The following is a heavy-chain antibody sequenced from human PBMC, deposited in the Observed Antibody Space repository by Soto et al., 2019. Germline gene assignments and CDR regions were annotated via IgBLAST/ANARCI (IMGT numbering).Heavy chain of an antibody. V-gene: IGHV3-21*01. D-gene: IGHD1-26*01. J-gene: IGHJ4*02. Sequence: EVQLVESGGGLVKPGGSLRLSCAASGFTFSSYSMNWVRQAPGKGLEWVSSISSSSSYIYYADSVKGRFTISRDNAKNSLYLQMNSLRAEDTAVYYCAPRPIVGATTAYWGQGTLVTVSS. CDR1: GFTFSSYS. CDR3: APRPIVGATTAY. CDR2: ISSSSSYI.